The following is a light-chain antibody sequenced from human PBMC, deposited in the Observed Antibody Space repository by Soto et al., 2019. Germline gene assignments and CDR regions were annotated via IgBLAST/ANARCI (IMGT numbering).Light chain of an antibody. V-gene: IGLV2-14*03. CDR1: SSDVGGYNY. CDR2: YVS. J-gene: IGLJ1*01. CDR3: SSYTSSSTHV. Sequence: QSALTQPASVSGSPGQSIAISCIGSSSDVGGYNYVSWHQQHPGKAPKAVIYYVSNRPAEVSERFSGSKSGNTASLTISGLQAEDDAYYFCSSYTSSSTHVLGTGTKVTVL.